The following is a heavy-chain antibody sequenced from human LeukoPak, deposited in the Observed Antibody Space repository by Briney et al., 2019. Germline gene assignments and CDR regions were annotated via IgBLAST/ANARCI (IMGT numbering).Heavy chain of an antibody. J-gene: IGHJ4*02. CDR3: AKGLSGFGRSIAVAGT. V-gene: IGHV3-30*02. CDR2: IRYDGSNK. CDR1: GFTFSSYG. D-gene: IGHD6-19*01. Sequence: GGSLRLSCAASGFTFSSYGMHWVRQAPGKGLEWVAFIRYDGSNKYYADSVKGRFTISRDNSKNTLYLQMNSLRAEDTAVYYCAKGLSGFGRSIAVAGTWGQGTLVTVSS.